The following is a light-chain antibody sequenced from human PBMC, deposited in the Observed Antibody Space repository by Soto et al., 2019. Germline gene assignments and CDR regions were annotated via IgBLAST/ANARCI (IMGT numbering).Light chain of an antibody. CDR3: QQYNNWPPIT. J-gene: IGKJ5*01. V-gene: IGKV3-20*01. Sequence: EIVLTQSPGTLSLSPGERATLSCRASQSVSSNYLAWYQQKPGQAPRLLIYAASSRATGIPDRFSGSGSGTDITLTISRLEPEDFAVYYCQQYNNWPPITFGQGTRLEIK. CDR1: QSVSSNY. CDR2: AAS.